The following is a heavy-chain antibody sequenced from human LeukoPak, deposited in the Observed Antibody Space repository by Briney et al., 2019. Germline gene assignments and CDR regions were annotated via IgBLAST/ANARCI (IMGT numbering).Heavy chain of an antibody. J-gene: IGHJ5*02. CDR2: IKQDGSET. V-gene: IGHV3-7*01. CDR1: GFTFSNYW. CDR3: ARSSGWNVIDR. D-gene: IGHD6-19*01. Sequence: GGSLRLSCAASGFTFSNYWMSWVRQALGKGLEWVANIKQDGSETYYVDSVKGRFTISRDNAKKSLCLQMNSLRAEDTGFYYCARSSGWNVIDRWGQGTLVTVSS.